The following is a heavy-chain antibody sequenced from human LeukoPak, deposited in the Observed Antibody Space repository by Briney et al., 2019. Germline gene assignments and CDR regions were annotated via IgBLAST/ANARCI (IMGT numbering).Heavy chain of an antibody. V-gene: IGHV3-30*02. J-gene: IGHJ4*02. D-gene: IGHD4-23*01. Sequence: GGSLRLSCVASGFTFSDYGIHWVRRAPGRGLEWVAFIRFDGSNKYYPDSVQGRLTISRDNSKNTVYLQMNSLTPEDTAFYYCAKVNSFWFDYWGQGTLVTVSS. CDR3: AKVNSFWFDY. CDR1: GFTFSDYG. CDR2: IRFDGSNK.